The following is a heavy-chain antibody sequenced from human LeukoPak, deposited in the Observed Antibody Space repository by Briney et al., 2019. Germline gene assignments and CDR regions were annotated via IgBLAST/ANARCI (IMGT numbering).Heavy chain of an antibody. D-gene: IGHD2-15*01. CDR3: AKQLGYCSDGSCYFPY. Sequence: GGSLRLSCAASGFTFSSSAMSWVRQAPGKGLEWISAISNNGGYTYYADSVQGRFTISRDNSKSTLCLQMNSLRAEDTAVYYCAKQLGYCSDGSCYFPYWGQGTLVTVSS. J-gene: IGHJ4*02. CDR2: ISNNGGYT. CDR1: GFTFSSSA. V-gene: IGHV3-23*01.